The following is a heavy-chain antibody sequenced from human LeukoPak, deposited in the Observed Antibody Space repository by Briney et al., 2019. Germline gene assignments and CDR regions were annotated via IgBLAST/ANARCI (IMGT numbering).Heavy chain of an antibody. CDR3: AKSFIATHVSEFDY. CDR2: ISGSGGST. Sequence: PGGSLRLSCAASGFTFSSYAMSWVRQAPVKGLEWVSAISGSGGSTYYADSVKGRFTISRDNSKNTLYLQMNSLRAEDTAVYYCAKSFIATHVSEFDYWGQGTLVTVSS. V-gene: IGHV3-23*01. CDR1: GFTFSSYA. J-gene: IGHJ4*02. D-gene: IGHD6-13*01.